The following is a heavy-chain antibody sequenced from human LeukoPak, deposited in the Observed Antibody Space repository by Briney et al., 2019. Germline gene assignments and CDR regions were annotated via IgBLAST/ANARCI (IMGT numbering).Heavy chain of an antibody. CDR3: TTAGYGDYSIYYYGMDV. V-gene: IGHV3-15*01. CDR2: IKSKTDGGTT. D-gene: IGHD4-17*01. Sequence: GGSLRLSCAASGFTFSNAWMSWVRQAPGKGLEWVGRIKSKTDGGTTDYAAPVKGRFTISRDDSKNTLYLQMNSLKTEDTAVYYCTTAGYGDYSIYYYGMDVWGQGTTVTVSS. CDR1: GFTFSNAW. J-gene: IGHJ6*02.